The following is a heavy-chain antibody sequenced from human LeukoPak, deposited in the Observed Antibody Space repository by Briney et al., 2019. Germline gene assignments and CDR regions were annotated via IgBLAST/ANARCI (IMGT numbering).Heavy chain of an antibody. J-gene: IGHJ4*02. Sequence: GRSLRLSCVSSGLTFSTHAIHWVRQAPGKGLEWVALLSYGGRNKWYADSVKGRFTVSGDGSTDRVFLEMDRLTTEDKGVEPRAADPDHGGNSRGGIYYWGQGTLVTVSS. CDR3: AADPDHGGNSRGGIYY. D-gene: IGHD4-23*01. CDR1: GLTFSTHA. CDR2: LSYGGRNK. V-gene: IGHV3-30*04.